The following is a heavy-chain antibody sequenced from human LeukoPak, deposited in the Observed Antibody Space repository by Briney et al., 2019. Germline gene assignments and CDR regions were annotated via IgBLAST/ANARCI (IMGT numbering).Heavy chain of an antibody. Sequence: PGGSLRLSCAASGFILSSYEMNWVRQAPGKGLEWVSYISSSGGTTYYADSVKGRFTISRDNSKNTLYLQMNSLRAEDTAVYYCAKGWTLWFGELLPFDYWGQGTLVTVSS. J-gene: IGHJ4*02. CDR2: ISSSGGTT. V-gene: IGHV3-23*01. CDR1: GFILSSYE. CDR3: AKGWTLWFGELLPFDY. D-gene: IGHD3-10*01.